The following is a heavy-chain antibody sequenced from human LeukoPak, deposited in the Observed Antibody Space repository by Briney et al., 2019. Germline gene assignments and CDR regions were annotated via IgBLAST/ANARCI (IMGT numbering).Heavy chain of an antibody. Sequence: GGSLRLSCAASGFPFSSYGMSWVRQAPGKGLEGVSGISGSGGSTYYADSVKGRFTISRDNSKNTLYLQMNSLRAEDTAVYYCAKDNPYDSSGYWSYWGQGTLVTVSS. CDR2: ISGSGGST. CDR1: GFPFSSYG. CDR3: AKDNPYDSSGYWSY. J-gene: IGHJ4*02. V-gene: IGHV3-23*01. D-gene: IGHD3-22*01.